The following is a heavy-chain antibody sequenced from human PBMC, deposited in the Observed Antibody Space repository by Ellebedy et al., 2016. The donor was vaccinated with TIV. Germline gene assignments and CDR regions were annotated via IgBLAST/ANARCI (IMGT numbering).Heavy chain of an antibody. D-gene: IGHD6-19*01. J-gene: IGHJ4*02. CDR1: GFTFDDYA. Sequence: SLKISCAASGFTFDDYAMHWVRQTPGKGLEWVSGISWNSGSIGYADSVKGRFTISRDNAKNSLYLQMNSLRAEDTALYYCVRDRQWLGYDFWGQGTLVTVSS. CDR2: ISWNSGSI. V-gene: IGHV3-9*01. CDR3: VRDRQWLGYDF.